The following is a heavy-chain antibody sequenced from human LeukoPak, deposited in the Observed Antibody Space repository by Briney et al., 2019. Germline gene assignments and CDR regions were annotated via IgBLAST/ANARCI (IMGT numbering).Heavy chain of an antibody. CDR2: IYHSGST. Sequence: SETLSLTCTVSGYSISSGYYWGRIRQPPGKGLEWIGSIYHSGSTYYNPSLKSRVTISVDTSKNQFSLKLSSVTAADTAVYYCARGGSPAAISFAFDIWGQGTMVTVSS. CDR1: GYSISSGYY. CDR3: ARGGSPAAISFAFDI. V-gene: IGHV4-38-2*02. J-gene: IGHJ3*02. D-gene: IGHD2-2*02.